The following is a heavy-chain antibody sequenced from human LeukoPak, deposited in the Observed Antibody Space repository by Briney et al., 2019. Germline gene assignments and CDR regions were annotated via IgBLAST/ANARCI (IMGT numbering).Heavy chain of an antibody. D-gene: IGHD3-10*01. J-gene: IGHJ4*02. V-gene: IGHV3-30*04. CDR3: ARNDYGSGSYKY. Sequence: GGSLRLSCAASGFTFSSYAVHWVRQAPGKGLEWVAVISYDGRNKYYADSVKGRFTISRDNSKNTLYLQMNSLRAEDTAVYYCARNDYGSGSYKYWGQGSLVTVSS. CDR2: ISYDGRNK. CDR1: GFTFSSYA.